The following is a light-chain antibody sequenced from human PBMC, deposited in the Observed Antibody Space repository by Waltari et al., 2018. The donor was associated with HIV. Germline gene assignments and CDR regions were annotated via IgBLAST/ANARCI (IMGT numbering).Light chain of an antibody. CDR3: ASWDDSLSGQVV. J-gene: IGLJ2*01. CDR1: NSYLGTNV. CDR2: NGD. Sequence: TVTISCSGSNSYLGTNVVDWYQHLPGTAPKLLIYNGDQRPSGVPDRFSGSKSATSASLAISGLQSDDEATYYCASWDDSLSGQVVFGGGTKLTV. V-gene: IGLV1-44*01.